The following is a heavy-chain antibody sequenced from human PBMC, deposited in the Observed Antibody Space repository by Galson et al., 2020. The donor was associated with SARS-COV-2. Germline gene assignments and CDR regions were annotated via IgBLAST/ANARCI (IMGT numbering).Heavy chain of an antibody. CDR2: ISSSGSTI. CDR1: EFTFSSYE. D-gene: IGHD3-22*01. V-gene: IGHV3-48*03. J-gene: IGHJ6*02. Sequence: GGSLRLSCAASEFTFSSYEMNWVRQAPGKGLEWVSYISSSGSTIYYADSVKGRFTISRDNAKNSLYLQMNSLRAEDTAVYYCARVSYDSSYGMDVWGQGTTVTVSS. CDR3: ARVSYDSSYGMDV.